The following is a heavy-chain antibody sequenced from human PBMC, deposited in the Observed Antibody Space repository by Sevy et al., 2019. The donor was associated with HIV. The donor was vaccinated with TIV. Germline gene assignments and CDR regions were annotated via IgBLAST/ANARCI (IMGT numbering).Heavy chain of an antibody. CDR2: INPNSGDT. V-gene: IGHV1-2*06. CDR1: GYMFIAYF. Sequence: ASVKVSCKASGYMFIAYFIHWVRQAPGQGLEWMGRINPNSGDTNYAQKFQGRVTMTRDTSLKTAYMELSRLRSDDTAVYSCARVLYYDSSAYYFDYWGQGTLVTVSS. CDR3: ARVLYYDSSAYYFDY. J-gene: IGHJ4*02. D-gene: IGHD3-22*01.